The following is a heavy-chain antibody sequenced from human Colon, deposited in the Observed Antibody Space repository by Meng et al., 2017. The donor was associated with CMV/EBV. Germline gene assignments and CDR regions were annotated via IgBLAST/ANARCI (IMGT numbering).Heavy chain of an antibody. CDR2: ISSSGDAM. CDR3: AREVGAPFDP. V-gene: IGHV3-11*01. Sequence: LSCAASGFTFNDYYMSWIRQAPGTGLEWISYISSSGDAMYYADSVKGRFAISRDNAKNSLYLQMNSLRADDTAVYYCAREVGAPFDPWGQGTLVTVSS. CDR1: GFTFNDYY. D-gene: IGHD1-26*01. J-gene: IGHJ5*02.